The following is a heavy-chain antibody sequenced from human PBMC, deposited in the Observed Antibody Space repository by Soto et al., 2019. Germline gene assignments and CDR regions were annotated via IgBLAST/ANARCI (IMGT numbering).Heavy chain of an antibody. J-gene: IGHJ6*02. CDR1: GGTFSSYA. D-gene: IGHD1-1*01. Sequence: QVQLVQSGAEVKKPGSSVKVSCKASGGTFSSYAISWVRLAPGQGLEWMGGIIPIFGTANYAQKFQGRVTITADESTSTAYMELSSLRSEDTAVSYCASRAQNRRRPYYYGMDVWGQGTTVTVSS. CDR2: IIPIFGTA. V-gene: IGHV1-69*01. CDR3: ASRAQNRRRPYYYGMDV.